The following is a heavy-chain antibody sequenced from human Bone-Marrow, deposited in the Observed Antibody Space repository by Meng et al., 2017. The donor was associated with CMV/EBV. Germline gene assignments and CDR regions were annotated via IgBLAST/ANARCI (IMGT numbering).Heavy chain of an antibody. J-gene: IGHJ4*02. Sequence: ASVKVSCKASGYTFTSYYMHWVRQAPGQGLEWMGIINPSGGSTSYAQKFQGRVTMTRDTSTSTVYMELSSLRSEDTAVYYCARDLKYCTNGVCYTFDYWGQGTLATVSS. CDR1: GYTFTSYY. V-gene: IGHV1-46*01. CDR3: ARDLKYCTNGVCYTFDY. CDR2: INPSGGST. D-gene: IGHD2-8*01.